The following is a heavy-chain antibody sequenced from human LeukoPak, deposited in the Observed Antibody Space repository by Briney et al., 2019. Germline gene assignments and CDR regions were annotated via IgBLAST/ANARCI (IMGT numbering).Heavy chain of an antibody. CDR2: IYYGGSA. Sequence: KPSQTLSLTCNVSGGSISNGDYYWSWIRQPPGKGVEWIGYIYYGGSAYYNPSLKSRVTISVDTSKNQFSLNLTSMTAADTAVYYCAREPGGSSWFDYWGQGTLVTVSS. CDR1: GGSISNGDYY. D-gene: IGHD6-13*01. CDR3: AREPGGSSWFDY. J-gene: IGHJ4*02. V-gene: IGHV4-30-4*08.